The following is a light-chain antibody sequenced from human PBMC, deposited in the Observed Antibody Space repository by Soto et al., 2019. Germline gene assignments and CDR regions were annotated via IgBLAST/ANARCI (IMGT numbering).Light chain of an antibody. CDR2: AAS. Sequence: DIQMAQSPSTLSASVGDRVTITCRASQSISSWLAWYQQKPGKAHKXLIYAASTLESGVSSRFSGRGSGTELTITISSLQPDDCATYDCQHYNSYSEAFGQGTKVDIK. J-gene: IGKJ1*01. V-gene: IGKV1-5*01. CDR3: QHYNSYSEA. CDR1: QSISSW.